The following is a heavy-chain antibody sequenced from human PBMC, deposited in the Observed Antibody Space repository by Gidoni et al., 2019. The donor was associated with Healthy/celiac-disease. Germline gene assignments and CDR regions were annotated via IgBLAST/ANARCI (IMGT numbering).Heavy chain of an antibody. CDR3: ARDNTGYCSSTSCYKGGPFDY. CDR2: LSSTCSYI. CDR1: GFTFSSDS. D-gene: IGHD2-2*02. Sequence: EVQLVESGGGLVKPGGSLRLSCAASGFTFSSDSMNWVRQAPGKGRECVSSLSSTCSYIYYADSVKGRFTISRDNATNSLYLQIDSLRAEDTAVYYCARDNTGYCSSTSCYKGGPFDYWGQGTLVTVSS. J-gene: IGHJ4*02. V-gene: IGHV3-21*01.